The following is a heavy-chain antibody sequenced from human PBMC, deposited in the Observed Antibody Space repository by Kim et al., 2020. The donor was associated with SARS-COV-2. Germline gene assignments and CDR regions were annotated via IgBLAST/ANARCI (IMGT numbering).Heavy chain of an antibody. J-gene: IGHJ4*02. CDR3: AKVPDLYSYGHTHFDY. CDR2: ISGSGGST. Sequence: GGSLRLSCAASGFTFSSYAMSWVRQAPGKGLEWVSAISGSGGSTYYADSVKGRFTISRDNSKNTLYLQMNSLRAEDTAVYYCAKVPDLYSYGHTHFDYWGQGTLVTVSS. V-gene: IGHV3-23*01. D-gene: IGHD5-18*01. CDR1: GFTFSSYA.